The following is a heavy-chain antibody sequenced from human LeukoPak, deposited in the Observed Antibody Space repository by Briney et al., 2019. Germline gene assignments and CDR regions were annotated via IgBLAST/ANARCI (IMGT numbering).Heavy chain of an antibody. J-gene: IGHJ4*02. CDR3: AKDLLAGAGTPEAHDY. Sequence: GGSLRLSCAASGFTFNNYVMSWVRQAPGKGLEWVSAISGSGDSTCYADSVKGRFTISRDNSKNTLYVQMSSLRAEDTAVYYCAKDLLAGAGTPEAHDYWGQGTLVTVSS. D-gene: IGHD6-19*01. V-gene: IGHV3-23*01. CDR1: GFTFNNYV. CDR2: ISGSGDST.